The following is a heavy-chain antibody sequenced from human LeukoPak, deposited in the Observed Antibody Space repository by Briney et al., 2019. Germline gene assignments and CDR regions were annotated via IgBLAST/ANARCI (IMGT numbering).Heavy chain of an antibody. CDR3: ARSHSSTLTWFDP. V-gene: IGHV5-51*01. CDR2: IYPRDSDT. Sequence: GESLKISCKGSGYSFATYWIAWVRQTPRKGLEWMGIIYPRDSDTKYNPSFQGQVSISADKSISTAYLQWNSLQASDTAIYYCARSHSSTLTWFDPWGRGTLVSVSS. J-gene: IGHJ5*02. CDR1: GYSFATYW.